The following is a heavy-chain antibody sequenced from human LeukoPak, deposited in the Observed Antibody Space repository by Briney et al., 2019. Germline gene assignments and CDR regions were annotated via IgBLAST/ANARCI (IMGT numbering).Heavy chain of an antibody. CDR2: INSDGSST. CDR1: GFTFDDYG. J-gene: IGHJ3*02. V-gene: IGHV3-74*01. CDR3: ARESTSLEKFAFDI. D-gene: IGHD2/OR15-2a*01. Sequence: GGSLRLSCAASGFTFDDYGMNWVRQAPGKGLVWVSHINSDGSSTTYADSVKGRFTISRDNAKNTLYLQMNSLTAEDTAVYYCARESTSLEKFAFDIWGQGTMVTVSS.